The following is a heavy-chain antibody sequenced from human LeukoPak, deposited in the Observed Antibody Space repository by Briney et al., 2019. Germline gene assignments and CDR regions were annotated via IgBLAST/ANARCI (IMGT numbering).Heavy chain of an antibody. CDR1: GGSISSSSYY. Sequence: PSETLSLTCTVSGGSISSSSYYWGWIRQPPGKGLEWIASIYYSGSTYYNPSLKSRVTISVDTSKNQFSLKLSSVTAADTAVYYCAGWPYDFWAGGAKFDPWGQGTLVTVSS. CDR3: AGWPYDFWAGGAKFDP. V-gene: IGHV4-39*01. CDR2: IYYSGST. J-gene: IGHJ5*02. D-gene: IGHD3-3*01.